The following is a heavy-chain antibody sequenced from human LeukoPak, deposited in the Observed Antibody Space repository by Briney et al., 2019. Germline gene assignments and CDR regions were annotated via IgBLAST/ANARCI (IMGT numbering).Heavy chain of an antibody. CDR1: GFNFSNYW. V-gene: IGHV3-74*01. CDR2: ISPDGNYG. J-gene: IGHJ5*01. D-gene: IGHD3-3*01. CDR3: VRDWDHYDFDS. Sequence: PGGSLRLSCAASGFNFSNYWIPWVRQVPGKGLVWVSRISPDGNYGNYADSVKGRFTISRDNAKNTVYLQMNSLRSEDTALFYCVRDWDHYDFDSWGQGTLVTVSS.